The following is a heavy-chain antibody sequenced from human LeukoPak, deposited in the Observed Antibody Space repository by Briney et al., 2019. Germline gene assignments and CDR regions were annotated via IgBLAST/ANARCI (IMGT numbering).Heavy chain of an antibody. Sequence: SETLSLTCTVSGGSVSTSDYYWGWIRQSPVKGLEWIGDVFYTGKANYNPSLRGRATISIDTSKNQFSLKLTYVTAADSAVYYCARVFDSWGQGTLVTVSS. J-gene: IGHJ4*02. CDR3: ARVFDS. CDR2: VFYTGKA. CDR1: GGSVSTSDYY. V-gene: IGHV4-39*07.